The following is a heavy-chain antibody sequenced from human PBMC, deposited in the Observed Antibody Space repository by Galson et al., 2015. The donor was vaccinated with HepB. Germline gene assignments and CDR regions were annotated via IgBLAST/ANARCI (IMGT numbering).Heavy chain of an antibody. V-gene: IGHV3-15*01. CDR1: GFTFSNAW. CDR3: TTDGGTIFGVVIPTDAFDI. Sequence: SLRLSCAASGFTFSNAWMSWVRQAPGKGLEWVGRIKSKTDGGTTDYAAPVKGRFTISRDDSKNTLYLQMNSLKTEDTAVYYCTTDGGTIFGVVIPTDAFDIWGQGTMVTVSS. J-gene: IGHJ3*02. D-gene: IGHD3-3*01. CDR2: IKSKTDGGTT.